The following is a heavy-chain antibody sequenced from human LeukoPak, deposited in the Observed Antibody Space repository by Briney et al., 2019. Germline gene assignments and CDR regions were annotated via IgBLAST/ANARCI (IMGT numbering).Heavy chain of an antibody. J-gene: IGHJ5*02. Sequence: PSETLSLTCAVYGGSFSGYYWSWIRQPPGKGLEWIGYIYYSGSTYYNPSLKSRVTISVDTSKNQFSLKLSSVTAADTAVYYCARGHWFDPWGQGTLVTVSS. CDR2: IYYSGST. CDR3: ARGHWFDP. CDR1: GGSFSGYY. V-gene: IGHV4-34*09.